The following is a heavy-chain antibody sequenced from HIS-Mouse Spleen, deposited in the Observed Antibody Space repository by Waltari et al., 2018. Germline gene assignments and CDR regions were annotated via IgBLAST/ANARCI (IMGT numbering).Heavy chain of an antibody. V-gene: IGHV4-59*01. CDR1: GGSISSYY. CDR3: ARASRDLLLPRYFDL. Sequence: QVQLQESGPGLVKPSETLSLTCTVSGGSISSYYWSWIRQLPGKGLEWIGYDSGSTNSKPSLKSRVTISVDTSKNQFSLELSSVTAADTAVYYCARASRDLLLPRYFDLWGRGTLVTVSS. J-gene: IGHJ2*01. CDR2: YDSGST.